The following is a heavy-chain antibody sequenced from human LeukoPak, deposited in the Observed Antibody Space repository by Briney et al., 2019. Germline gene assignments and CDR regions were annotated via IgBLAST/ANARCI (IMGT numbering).Heavy chain of an antibody. V-gene: IGHV4-39*01. CDR2: IYYSGST. J-gene: IGHJ4*02. CDR3: ARQGAFNY. CDR1: GGSISSSSYY. Sequence: SETLSLTCTVSGGSISSSSYYWGWIRQPPGKGLEWIGSIYYSGSTYYNPSLESRVTISVDTSKNQFSLKLSSVTAADTAVYYCARQGAFNYWGQGTLVTVSS. D-gene: IGHD3-16*01.